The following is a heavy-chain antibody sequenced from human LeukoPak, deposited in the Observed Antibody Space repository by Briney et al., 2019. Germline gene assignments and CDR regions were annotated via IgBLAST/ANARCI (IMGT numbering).Heavy chain of an antibody. Sequence: ASVKVSCKASGYTFTSYYMHWVRQAPGQGLEWMGIINPSGGSTSYAQKFQGRVTMTRDTSTSTVYMELSSLRSEDTAVYYCARGLMREYNSGWYMHHFDNWGQGTLVTVSS. V-gene: IGHV1-46*01. D-gene: IGHD6-19*01. CDR2: INPSGGST. CDR1: GYTFTSYY. CDR3: ARGLMREYNSGWYMHHFDN. J-gene: IGHJ4*02.